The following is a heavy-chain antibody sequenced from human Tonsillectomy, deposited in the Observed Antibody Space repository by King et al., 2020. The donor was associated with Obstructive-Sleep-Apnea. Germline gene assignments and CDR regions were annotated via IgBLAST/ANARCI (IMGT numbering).Heavy chain of an antibody. CDR1: GFTFSNYA. CDR3: AKGLVAAAGSWYFDL. V-gene: IGHV3-23*04. CDR2: ISGSGGST. D-gene: IGHD6-13*01. J-gene: IGHJ2*01. Sequence: VQLVESGGGLVQPGGSLRLSCAASGFTFSNYAMSWVRQAPGKGLEWVSAISGSGGSTYYADSVKGRFTISRHNSNNTLYLQMNSTRAEDTAVYYCAKGLVAAAGSWYFDLWGRGTLVTVSS.